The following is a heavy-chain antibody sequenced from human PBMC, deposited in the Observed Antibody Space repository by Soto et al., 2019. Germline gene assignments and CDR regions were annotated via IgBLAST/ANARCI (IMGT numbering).Heavy chain of an antibody. Sequence: QVQLQESGPGLVKPSQTLSLTCTVSGDSISSGDYYWSWIRQHPGKGLEWIGYIYYSGSTDHNPARQGRVTMSVHTSKNHFSRKLSSMTAADTAVYYCARDHSNGWYNWFDPWGQGTLVTVSS. J-gene: IGHJ5*02. D-gene: IGHD6-19*01. CDR2: IYYSGST. CDR3: ARDHSNGWYNWFDP. CDR1: GDSISSGDYY. V-gene: IGHV4-31*03.